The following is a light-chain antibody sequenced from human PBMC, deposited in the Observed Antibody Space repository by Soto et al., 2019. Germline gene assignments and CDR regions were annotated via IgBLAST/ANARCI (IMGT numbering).Light chain of an antibody. CDR1: QSVRTY. Sequence: DLPLTQSPSSLSASVGDRVTITCRTSQSVRTYLNWYQQKPGKAPNLLIYSVSNLQSGVPSRFSGSGSGTDFTLTITSLQPEDFATYYCQQSFSTPWTFGQGTKVEL. V-gene: IGKV1-39*01. CDR3: QQSFSTPWT. CDR2: SVS. J-gene: IGKJ1*01.